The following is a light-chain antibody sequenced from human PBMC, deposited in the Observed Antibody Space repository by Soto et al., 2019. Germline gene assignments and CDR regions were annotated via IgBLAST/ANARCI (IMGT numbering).Light chain of an antibody. Sequence: EIVLTQSPGTLSLSPGERATLSCRASQSVSSNYLAWYQQKPGQAPRLLIYGASSRATGIPDRFSGSGSGTEFSLTIGRLEPADFAVYYCHQYCISPFGGGTKVEIK. CDR3: HQYCISP. CDR2: GAS. CDR1: QSVSSNY. V-gene: IGKV3-20*01. J-gene: IGKJ4*01.